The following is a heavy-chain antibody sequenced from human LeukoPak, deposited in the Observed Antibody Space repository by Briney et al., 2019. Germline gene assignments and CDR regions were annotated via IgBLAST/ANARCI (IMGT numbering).Heavy chain of an antibody. Sequence: GGSLRLSCAASGFTFSSYAMHWVRQAPGKGLEWVAVISYDGSNKYYADSVKGRFTISRDNSKNTLYLQMNSLRAEDTAVYYCARVPGYDSSGYFDYWGQGTLDTVSS. CDR3: ARVPGYDSSGYFDY. V-gene: IGHV3-30*04. J-gene: IGHJ4*02. D-gene: IGHD3-22*01. CDR1: GFTFSSYA. CDR2: ISYDGSNK.